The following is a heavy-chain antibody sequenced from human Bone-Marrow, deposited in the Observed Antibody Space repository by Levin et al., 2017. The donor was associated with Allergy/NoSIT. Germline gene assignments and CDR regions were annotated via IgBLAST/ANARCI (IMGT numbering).Heavy chain of an antibody. Sequence: GGSLRLSCAASGFTFSSYAMSWVRQAPGKGLEWVSAISGSGGSTYYADSVKGRFTISRDNSKNTLYLQMNSLRAEDTAVYYCAAGYGGAGVSDAFDIWGQGTMVTVSS. D-gene: IGHD3-16*01. CDR3: AAGYGGAGVSDAFDI. CDR2: ISGSGGST. V-gene: IGHV3-23*01. J-gene: IGHJ3*02. CDR1: GFTFSSYA.